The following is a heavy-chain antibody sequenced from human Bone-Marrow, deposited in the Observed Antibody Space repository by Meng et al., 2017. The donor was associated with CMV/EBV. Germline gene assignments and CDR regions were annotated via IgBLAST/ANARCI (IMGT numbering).Heavy chain of an antibody. CDR1: GFTFSSYW. CDR2: INSDGSST. J-gene: IGHJ6*02. Sequence: GGSLRLSCAASGFTFSSYWMHWVRQAPGKGLVWVSRINSDGSSTSYADSVKGRFTISRDNAKNTLYLQMNSLRAEDTAVYYCARVTGYYYYGMDVCGQGTTVTVSS. V-gene: IGHV3-74*01. CDR3: ARVTGYYYYGMDV.